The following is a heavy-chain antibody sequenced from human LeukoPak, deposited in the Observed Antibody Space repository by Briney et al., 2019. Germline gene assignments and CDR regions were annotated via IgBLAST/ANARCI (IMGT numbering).Heavy chain of an antibody. CDR2: IYYSGST. Sequence: SETLSLTCTVSGGSISSYYWSWIRQPPGKGLEWIGYIYYSGSTNYNPSLESRVTISVDTSKNQFSLKLSSVTAADTAVYYCARGGYYYDSSAAYWGQRTLVTVSS. CDR3: ARGGYYYDSSAAY. J-gene: IGHJ4*02. V-gene: IGHV4-59*01. CDR1: GGSISSYY. D-gene: IGHD3-22*01.